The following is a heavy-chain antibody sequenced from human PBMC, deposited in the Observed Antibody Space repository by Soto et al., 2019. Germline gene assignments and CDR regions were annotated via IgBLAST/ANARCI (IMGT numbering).Heavy chain of an antibody. D-gene: IGHD6-19*01. Sequence: PGGSLRLSCAASGFTFSSYSMNWVRQAPGKGLEWVSYISSSSSTIYYADSVKGRFTISRDNAKSALYLQMNSLRDEDTAVYYCARDPDGWYAGSYYYYGMDVWGQGTTVTVSS. CDR2: ISSSSSTI. J-gene: IGHJ6*02. CDR1: GFTFSSYS. V-gene: IGHV3-48*02. CDR3: ARDPDGWYAGSYYYYGMDV.